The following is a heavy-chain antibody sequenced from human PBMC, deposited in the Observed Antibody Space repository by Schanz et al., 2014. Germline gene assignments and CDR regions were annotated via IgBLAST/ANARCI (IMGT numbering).Heavy chain of an antibody. CDR3: ARGRQQLGSFDY. J-gene: IGHJ4*02. CDR2: IYTGGST. Sequence: WTWIRQPAGKGLEWIGRIYTGGSTIYNPSLKSRVTISVDTSKNQFSLNLSSVTAADTAVYYCARGRQQLGSFDYWGPGTLVSVSS. D-gene: IGHD6-13*01. V-gene: IGHV4-4*07.